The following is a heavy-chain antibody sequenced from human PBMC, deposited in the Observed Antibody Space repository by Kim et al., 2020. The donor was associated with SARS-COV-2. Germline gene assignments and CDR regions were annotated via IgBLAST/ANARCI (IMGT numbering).Heavy chain of an antibody. Sequence: GGSLRLSCAASGFTFSSYGMHWVRQAPGKGLEWVAVIWYDGSNKYYADSVKGRFTISRDNSKNTLYLQMNSLRAEDTAVYYCARDGYYGSGSYYNSLDAFDIWGQGTMVTVSS. CDR1: GFTFSSYG. CDR2: IWYDGSNK. CDR3: ARDGYYGSGSYYNSLDAFDI. V-gene: IGHV3-33*01. J-gene: IGHJ3*02. D-gene: IGHD3-10*01.